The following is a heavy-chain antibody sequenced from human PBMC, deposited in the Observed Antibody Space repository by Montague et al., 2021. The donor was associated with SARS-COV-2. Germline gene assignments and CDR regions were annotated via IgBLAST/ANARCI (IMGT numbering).Heavy chain of an antibody. CDR2: INHSGST. J-gene: IGHJ6*02. CDR1: GGSLSGYY. D-gene: IGHD1-20*01. Sequence: SETLFLTCAVYGGSLSGYYWSWIRQPPGKGLEWIGEINHSGSTNYNPSLKSRATISLDTSKNQFSLKLSSVTAADTAVYYCARGRRRYNWRDETSYYYGMDVWGQGTTVTVSS. V-gene: IGHV4-34*01. CDR3: ARGRRRYNWRDETSYYYGMDV.